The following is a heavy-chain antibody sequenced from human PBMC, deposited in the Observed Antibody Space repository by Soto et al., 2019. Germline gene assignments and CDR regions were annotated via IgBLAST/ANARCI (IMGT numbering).Heavy chain of an antibody. J-gene: IGHJ4*02. Sequence: QVQLVESGGGVVQPGRSLRLSCVVSESIFRGHGMHWVRQAPGKGLEWVAIIRYDGSNINYADSVKGRFAISRDNSKNTLYLQMDSLRAEDTAVYYCARAGVGDTVFFGYFDYWGQGALVTVSS. V-gene: IGHV3-33*01. CDR1: ESIFRGHG. CDR2: IRYDGSNI. CDR3: ARAGVGDTVFFGYFDY. D-gene: IGHD1-26*01.